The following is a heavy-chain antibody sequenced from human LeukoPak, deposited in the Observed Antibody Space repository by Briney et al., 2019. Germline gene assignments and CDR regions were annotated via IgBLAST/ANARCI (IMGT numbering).Heavy chain of an antibody. CDR2: INHSGST. CDR3: ASYGHLVDY. D-gene: IGHD4-17*01. CDR1: GGSFSGYY. J-gene: IGHJ4*02. V-gene: IGHV4-34*01. Sequence: SETLSLTCAVYGGSFSGYYWSWIRQPQGKGLERIGEINHSGSTNYNPSLKSRVTISVDTSKNQFSLKLSSVTAADTAVYYCASYGHLVDYWGQGTLVTVSS.